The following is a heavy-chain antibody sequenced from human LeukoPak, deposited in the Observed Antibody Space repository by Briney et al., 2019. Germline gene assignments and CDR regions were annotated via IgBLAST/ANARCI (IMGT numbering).Heavy chain of an antibody. CDR2: IYYSGST. CDR3: ARDSGSGGYRDGMDV. J-gene: IGHJ6*02. V-gene: IGHV4-59*11. Sequence: PSRTLSLTCTVSGGSISSHYWSWIRQPPGKGLEWIGYIYYSGSTYYNPSLKSRVTISVDTSKNQFSLKLSSVTAADTAVYYCARDSGSGGYRDGMDVWGQGTTVTVSS. D-gene: IGHD6-13*01. CDR1: GGSISSHY.